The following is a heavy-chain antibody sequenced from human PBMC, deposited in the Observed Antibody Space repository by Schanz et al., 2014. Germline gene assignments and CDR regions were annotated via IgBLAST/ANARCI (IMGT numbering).Heavy chain of an antibody. CDR3: ASGVHVSSLQKGLQF. D-gene: IGHD3-10*01. Sequence: EVQLVESGGGLVKPGGSLRLSCEASEFTFSSYKMNWVRQAPGKGLEWLSYIATSSSTRHYADSVKGRVTISRDNAKNSVSLQMRRLRVEDTAVYYCASGVHVSSLQKGLQFWGRGTLVIVSS. J-gene: IGHJ1*01. CDR2: IATSSSTR. V-gene: IGHV3-48*01. CDR1: EFTFSSYK.